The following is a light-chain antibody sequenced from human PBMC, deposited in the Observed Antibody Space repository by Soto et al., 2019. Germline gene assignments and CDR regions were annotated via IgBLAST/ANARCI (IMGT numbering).Light chain of an antibody. V-gene: IGLV2-14*03. CDR1: SSDVGDHNY. Sequence: QSALTQPASVSGSPGQSITISCTGTSSDVGDHNYVSWYQQQPGKAPKLMIYAVSHRPSGVSNRFSGSKSGNTASLTISGLQAEDEADYYCSSYTTSSTVIFGGGTKLTVL. CDR3: SSYTTSSTVI. J-gene: IGLJ2*01. CDR2: AVS.